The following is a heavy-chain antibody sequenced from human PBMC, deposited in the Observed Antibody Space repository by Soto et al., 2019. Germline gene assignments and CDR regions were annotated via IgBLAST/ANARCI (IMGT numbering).Heavy chain of an antibody. V-gene: IGHV1-24*01. J-gene: IGHJ6*02. CDR1: GYTLTELS. D-gene: IGHD6-6*01. CDR3: ATEIVGAARAGGLYYYGMDV. Sequence: ASVKVSCKVSGYTLTELSMHWVRQAPGKGLEWMGGFDPEDGEIIYAQKFQGRVTMTEDTSTDTAYMELSSLRSEDTAVYYCATEIVGAARAGGLYYYGMDVWGQGTTVTVSS. CDR2: FDPEDGEI.